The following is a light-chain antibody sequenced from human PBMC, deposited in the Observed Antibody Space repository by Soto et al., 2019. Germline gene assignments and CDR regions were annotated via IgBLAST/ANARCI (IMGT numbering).Light chain of an antibody. CDR1: QSISNF. Sequence: DIPMTQSPSSLSASVGDRVTITCRASQSISNFLNWYQQKPGKAPKLLIYAASSFQSGVPSRFSGSGSGTDFTLTISSLQPEDFATYYCQQSYSTPPWTFGQGTKVEIK. CDR2: AAS. J-gene: IGKJ1*01. CDR3: QQSYSTPPWT. V-gene: IGKV1-39*01.